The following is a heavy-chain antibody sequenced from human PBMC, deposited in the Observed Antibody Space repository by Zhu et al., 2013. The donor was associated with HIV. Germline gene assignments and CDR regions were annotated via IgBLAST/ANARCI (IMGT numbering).Heavy chain of an antibody. Sequence: EVQLVQSGAEVKKPGATVKISCKLSGYSFTDYYIHWVQQAPAKGLEWIGLVDPEDGEIIYAEKFQGRVTITADTSKNTAYMELSSLTSDDTAVYYCARDVVSNGWYSLRYLHYGMDVWGQGTTVTVSS. CDR2: VDPEDGEI. V-gene: IGHV1-69-2*01. CDR1: GYSFTDYY. J-gene: IGHJ6*02. CDR3: ARDVVSNGWYSLRYLHYGMDV. D-gene: IGHD6-19*01.